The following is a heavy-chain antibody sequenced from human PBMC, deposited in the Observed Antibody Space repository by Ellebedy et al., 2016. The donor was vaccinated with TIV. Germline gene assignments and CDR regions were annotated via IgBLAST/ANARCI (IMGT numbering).Heavy chain of an antibody. V-gene: IGHV3-30*03. D-gene: IGHD6-19*01. J-gene: IGHJ4*02. CDR1: GFTFSTYG. CDR3: ARDSSGWQVD. CDR2: ISYDGSNK. Sequence: GGSLKISCAASGFTFSTYGMHWVRQAPGKGLEWVAVISYDGSNKYYADSVKGRFTISRDNSKNTLYLQMNSLRAEDTAVYYCARDSSGWQVDWGQGTLVTVSS.